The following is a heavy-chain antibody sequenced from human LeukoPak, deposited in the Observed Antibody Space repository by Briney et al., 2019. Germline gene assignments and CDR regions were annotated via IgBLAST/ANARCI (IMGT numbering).Heavy chain of an antibody. Sequence: GGSLRLSCAASGFTFSSYGMHWVRQAPGKGLEWVAFIRYDGSNKYYADSVKGRFTISRDNSKNTLYLQMNSLRSEDTAVYYCARASYDSSGYYYDLDYWGQGTLVTVSS. D-gene: IGHD3-22*01. CDR2: IRYDGSNK. J-gene: IGHJ4*02. V-gene: IGHV3-30*02. CDR1: GFTFSSYG. CDR3: ARASYDSSGYYYDLDY.